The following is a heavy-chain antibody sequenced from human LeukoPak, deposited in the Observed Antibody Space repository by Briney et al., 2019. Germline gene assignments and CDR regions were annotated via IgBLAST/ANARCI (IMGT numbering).Heavy chain of an antibody. Sequence: SETLSLPCTVSGGSISSGGYYWSWIRQPPGEGLEWIGYIYHSGSTYYNLSLKSRVTISVDRSKNQFSLKLSSVTAADTAVYYCARVEWELHFDYWGQGTLVTVSS. CDR3: ARVEWELHFDY. D-gene: IGHD1-26*01. CDR2: IYHSGST. CDR1: GGSISSGGYY. J-gene: IGHJ4*02. V-gene: IGHV4-30-2*01.